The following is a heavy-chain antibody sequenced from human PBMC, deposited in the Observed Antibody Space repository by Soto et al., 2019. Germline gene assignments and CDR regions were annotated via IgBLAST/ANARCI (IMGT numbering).Heavy chain of an antibody. CDR2: ISSRSSTI. D-gene: IGHD2-8*01. CDR1: GFTFSDYY. Sequence: QVQLVESGGGLVKPGGSLRLSRAASGFTFSDYYMSWIRQAPGKGLEWVSYISSRSSTIFYADSVKGRFTISRDNVKNSLYLQMNSLRAEDTAVYYCASGTNGAFFVYWGQGILVTVSS. V-gene: IGHV3-11*01. J-gene: IGHJ4*02. CDR3: ASGTNGAFFVY.